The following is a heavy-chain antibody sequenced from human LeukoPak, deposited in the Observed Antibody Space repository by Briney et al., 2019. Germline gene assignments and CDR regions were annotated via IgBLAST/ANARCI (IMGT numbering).Heavy chain of an antibody. CDR3: AKDARAYGSGPFDY. Sequence: GGSLRLSCAASGFTFSKYVMRWVRQAPGKGLEWVSAISTGGGSTYYAASVKGRFTISRDNSKNTLYLQMNSLRAEDTAVYYCAKDARAYGSGPFDYWGQGTLVTVSS. CDR1: GFTFSKYV. V-gene: IGHV3-23*01. CDR2: ISTGGGST. D-gene: IGHD3-10*01. J-gene: IGHJ4*02.